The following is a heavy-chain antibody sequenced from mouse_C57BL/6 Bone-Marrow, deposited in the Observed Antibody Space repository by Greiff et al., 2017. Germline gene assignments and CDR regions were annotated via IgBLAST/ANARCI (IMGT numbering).Heavy chain of an antibody. D-gene: IGHD1-1*01. CDR1: GFTFNTYA. Sequence: EVQLQQSGGGLVQPKGSLKLSCAASGFTFNTYAMHWVRQAPGKGLEWVARIRSKSSNYATYYADSVKDRFTISRDDSQSMLYLQMNNLKTEDTAMYYCVRDPYYYGSSYGYAMDYWGQGTSVTVSS. J-gene: IGHJ4*01. V-gene: IGHV10-3*01. CDR2: IRSKSSNYAT. CDR3: VRDPYYYGSSYGYAMDY.